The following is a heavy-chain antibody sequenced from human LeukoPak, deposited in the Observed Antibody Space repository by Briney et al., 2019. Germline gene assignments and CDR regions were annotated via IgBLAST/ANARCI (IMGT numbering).Heavy chain of an antibody. J-gene: IGHJ5*02. D-gene: IGHD3-22*01. V-gene: IGHV3-48*01. CDR3: ARDSGYYYDSSNWFDP. CDR1: GFTFSSYS. CDR2: ISSSSSTI. Sequence: GGSLRLSCAASGFTFSSYSMNWVRQAPGKGLEWVSYISSSSSTIYYADSVKGRFTISRDNAKNSLYLQMNSLRAEDTAVYYCARDSGYYYDSSNWFDPRGQGTLVTVSS.